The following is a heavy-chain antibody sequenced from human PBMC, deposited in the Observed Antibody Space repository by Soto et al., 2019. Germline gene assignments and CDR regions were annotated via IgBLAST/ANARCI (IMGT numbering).Heavy chain of an antibody. CDR1: GYTFTSYY. Sequence: VASVKVSCKASGYTFTSYYMHWVRQAPGQGLEWMGIINPSGGSTSYAQKFQGRVTMTRDTSTSTVYMELSSLRSEDTAVYYCARDHRPTHVGPGWFDPWGQGTLVTVSS. J-gene: IGHJ5*02. CDR3: ARDHRPTHVGPGWFDP. CDR2: INPSGGST. D-gene: IGHD6-6*01. V-gene: IGHV1-46*01.